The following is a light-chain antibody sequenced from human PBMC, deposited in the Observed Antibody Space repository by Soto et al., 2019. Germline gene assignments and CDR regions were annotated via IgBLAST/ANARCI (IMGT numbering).Light chain of an antibody. CDR2: GAS. V-gene: IGKV1-39*01. Sequence: DIRMTQSPSSLSASVGDTVTITCRTSQSISNYLNWYQQTPGNAPKFLIYGASSLQSGVPSRFSGSGSGTNVSLTTIGLLPEDFATYYCQQSYKTLITFGQGTRLEMK. CDR1: QSISNY. CDR3: QQSYKTLIT. J-gene: IGKJ5*01.